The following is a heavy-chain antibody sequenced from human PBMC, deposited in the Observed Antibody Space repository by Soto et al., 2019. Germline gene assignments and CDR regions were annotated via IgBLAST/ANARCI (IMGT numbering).Heavy chain of an antibody. V-gene: IGHV3-21*01. CDR2: ISRSSSYI. J-gene: IGHJ6*02. D-gene: IGHD6-13*01. Sequence: GGSLRLSCAASGFTFSSYSMNWVRQAPGKGLEWVSSISRSSSYIYYADSVKGRFTISRDNAKNSLFLQMNSLRAEDTAVYYCARDQERALATAGGASLQAYFYYGMDVWGQGTTVTVSS. CDR1: GFTFSSYS. CDR3: ARDQERALATAGGASLQAYFYYGMDV.